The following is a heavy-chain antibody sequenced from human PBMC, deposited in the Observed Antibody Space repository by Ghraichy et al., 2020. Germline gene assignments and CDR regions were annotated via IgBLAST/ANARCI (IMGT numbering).Heavy chain of an antibody. CDR3: ARIPYFVT. CDR2: INDSGST. Sequence: SQTLSLTCDGYGGSFSNYHWSWIRKPPGKGLEWIGEINDSGSTNYNPSLKSRVTISVDTSKNHFSLSLSSVTAADTAVYYCARIPYFVTWGQGTLVTVSS. J-gene: IGHJ5*02. V-gene: IGHV4-34*01. CDR1: GGSFSNYH. D-gene: IGHD2/OR15-2a*01.